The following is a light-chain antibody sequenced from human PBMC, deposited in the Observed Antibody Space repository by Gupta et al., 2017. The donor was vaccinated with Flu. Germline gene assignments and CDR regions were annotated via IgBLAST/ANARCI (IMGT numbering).Light chain of an antibody. CDR1: GSNIGTNY. Sequence: SVLTQPPAVSAAPGQKVSVSCSGSGSNIGTNYVSWYRKLPGTAPKLLMYENNKRPSGIADRFSGSTSGTSANLGITGLQTGDEADYYCATWDNTLGALVFGGGTKLNVL. V-gene: IGLV1-51*02. J-gene: IGLJ2*01. CDR3: ATWDNTLGALV. CDR2: ENN.